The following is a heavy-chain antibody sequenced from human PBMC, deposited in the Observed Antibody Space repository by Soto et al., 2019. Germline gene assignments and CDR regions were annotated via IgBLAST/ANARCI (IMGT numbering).Heavy chain of an antibody. D-gene: IGHD3-3*01. CDR2: VYSSEGA. Sequence: QVQLQESGPGLVKPSETLSLTCTVSGASITSYSWTWIRQPAGKGLEWIGRVYSSEGATYNPSLKSRATMSMDTAENQISLRLDSVTAADAAVYYCARDGVAAGADWGQGILVSVSA. V-gene: IGHV4-4*07. J-gene: IGHJ4*02. CDR3: ARDGVAAGAD. CDR1: GASITSYS.